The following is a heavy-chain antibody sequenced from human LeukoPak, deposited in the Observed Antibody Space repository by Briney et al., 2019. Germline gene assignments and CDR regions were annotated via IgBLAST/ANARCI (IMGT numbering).Heavy chain of an antibody. J-gene: IGHJ5*02. CDR2: ISSSSSYI. CDR1: GFTFSSYS. Sequence: NPGGSLRLFCAASGFTFSSYSMNWVRQAPGKGLEWVSSISSSSSYIYYADSVKGRFTISRDNAKNSLYLQMNSLRAEDTAVYYCARGGYSSGWYWFDPWGQGTLVTVSS. V-gene: IGHV3-21*01. CDR3: ARGGYSSGWYWFDP. D-gene: IGHD6-19*01.